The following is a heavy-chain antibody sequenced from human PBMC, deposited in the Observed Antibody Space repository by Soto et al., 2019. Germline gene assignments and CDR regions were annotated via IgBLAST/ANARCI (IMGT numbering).Heavy chain of an antibody. D-gene: IGHD6-25*01. Sequence: QVQLVESGGGLVKPGGSLRLSCAASGLSFSDHYLTWIRQAPGKGLEWVSYISVSGTTIFYADSVRGRFTVSRDNAKNSLVLQMNSLRAEDTAVYSCARGRSGRSRDWGQGTLVTVSS. CDR2: ISVSGTTI. V-gene: IGHV3-11*01. J-gene: IGHJ4*02. CDR1: GLSFSDHY. CDR3: ARGRSGRSRD.